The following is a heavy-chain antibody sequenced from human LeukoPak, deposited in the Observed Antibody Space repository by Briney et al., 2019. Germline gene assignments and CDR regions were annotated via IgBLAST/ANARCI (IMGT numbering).Heavy chain of an antibody. J-gene: IGHJ4*02. Sequence: GASVKASCKASGGTFSSYAISWVRQAPGQGLEWMGGIIPIFGTANYAQKFQGRVTITADESTSTAYMELSSLRSEDTAVYYCANGYSSGWYGGSYFDYWGQGTLVTVSS. CDR3: ANGYSSGWYGGSYFDY. V-gene: IGHV1-69*13. CDR2: IIPIFGTA. D-gene: IGHD6-19*01. CDR1: GGTFSSYA.